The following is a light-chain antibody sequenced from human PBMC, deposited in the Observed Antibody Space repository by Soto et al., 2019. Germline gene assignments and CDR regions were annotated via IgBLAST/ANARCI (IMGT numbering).Light chain of an antibody. CDR1: QDVRND. CDR2: AAS. CDR3: LQDYNYPRT. J-gene: IGKJ2*01. Sequence: AVQMTQSPSSLSASVGDRVTITCRASQDVRNDLDWYQQKPGKAPKLLIYAASHLQNGVPSRFSGSGSGTHFTLTISSLQPEDFATYCCLQDYNYPRTFGQGTKLEIK. V-gene: IGKV1-6*01.